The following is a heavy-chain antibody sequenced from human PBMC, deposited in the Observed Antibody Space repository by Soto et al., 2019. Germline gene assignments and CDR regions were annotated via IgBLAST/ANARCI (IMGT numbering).Heavy chain of an antibody. J-gene: IGHJ5*02. CDR2: ISYDGSNK. CDR1: GFTFSDYY. CDR3: ARGGVIAAAGTEWFDP. D-gene: IGHD6-13*01. V-gene: IGHV3-30*03. Sequence: GGSLRLSCAASGFTFSDYYMSWIRQAPGKGLEWVAVISYDGSNKYYADSVKGRFTISRDNSKNTLYLQMNSLRAEDTAVYYCARGGVIAAAGTEWFDPWGQGT.